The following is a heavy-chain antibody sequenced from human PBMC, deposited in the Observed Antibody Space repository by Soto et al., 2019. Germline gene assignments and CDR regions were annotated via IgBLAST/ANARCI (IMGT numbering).Heavy chain of an antibody. CDR1: GGSISSYY. CDR2: IYYSGST. D-gene: IGHD3-3*01. CDR3: ARGDWSYDFWSGYTPGIDD. Sequence: SETLSLTCTVSGGSISSYYWSWIRQPPGKGLEWIGYIYYSGSTNYNPSLKSRVTISVDTSKNQFSLKLSSVTAADTAVYYCARGDWSYDFWSGYTPGIDDWGQGTRVTVSS. J-gene: IGHJ4*02. V-gene: IGHV4-59*01.